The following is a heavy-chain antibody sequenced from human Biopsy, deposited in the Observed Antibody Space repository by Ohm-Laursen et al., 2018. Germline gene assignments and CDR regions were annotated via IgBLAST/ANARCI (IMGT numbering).Heavy chain of an antibody. V-gene: IGHV4-59*01. CDR2: VYYTGST. D-gene: IGHD3-22*01. CDR1: GDSISSYY. Sequence: GTLSLTCAVSGDSISSYYWSWIRQPPGKGLEWIGYVYYTGSTDYNPSLQSRVTISVDTSKNHFFLRLRSVTPADTAIYYCARDRGYYSDRTVPGYFDLWGRGTLVTVSS. CDR3: ARDRGYYSDRTVPGYFDL. J-gene: IGHJ2*01.